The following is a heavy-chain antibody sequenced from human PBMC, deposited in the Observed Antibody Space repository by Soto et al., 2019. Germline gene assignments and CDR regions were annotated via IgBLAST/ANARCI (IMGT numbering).Heavy chain of an antibody. Sequence: QVQLVQSGVEVKKPGSSVGVSCEASGDTFKNSVISWVRQAPGQGLEWMGGTIPLFGTTDYAQKFQGRLTITTDESTTTAYMEVSRLTSEDTAVYYCVAELDFGKLSVVWGQGTTVIVSS. CDR1: GDTFKNSV. J-gene: IGHJ6*02. CDR3: VAELDFGKLSVV. V-gene: IGHV1-69*01. CDR2: TIPLFGTT. D-gene: IGHD3-10*01.